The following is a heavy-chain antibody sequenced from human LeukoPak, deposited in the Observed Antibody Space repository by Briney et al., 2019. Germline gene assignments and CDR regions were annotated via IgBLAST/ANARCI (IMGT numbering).Heavy chain of an antibody. CDR2: IIPIFGTA. J-gene: IGHJ6*03. CDR3: ARCSGGSCYYYYYMDV. Sequence: GASVKVSCKASGGTFSSYAISWVRQAPGQGLEWMGGIIPIFGTANYAQKFQGRVTMTTDTSTSTAYMELRSLRSDDTAVYYCARCSGGSCYYYYYMDVWGKGTTVTVSS. CDR1: GGTFSSYA. V-gene: IGHV1-69*05. D-gene: IGHD2-15*01.